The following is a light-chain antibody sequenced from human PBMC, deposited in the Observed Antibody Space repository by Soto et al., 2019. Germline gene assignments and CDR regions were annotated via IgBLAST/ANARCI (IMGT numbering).Light chain of an antibody. CDR3: QQYSNWPLN. J-gene: IGKJ4*01. Sequence: EIVMTHSPATLSVSPGERATLSCRASQSVSSNLAWYQQKPGQAPRLLIYGASTRATGIPARFSGGGSGTDFTLTISSLEPEDFAVYYCQQYSNWPLNFGGGTKVDIK. CDR1: QSVSSN. CDR2: GAS. V-gene: IGKV3-15*01.